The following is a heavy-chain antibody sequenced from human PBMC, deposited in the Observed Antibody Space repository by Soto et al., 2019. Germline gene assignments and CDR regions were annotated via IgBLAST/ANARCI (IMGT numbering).Heavy chain of an antibody. D-gene: IGHD3-9*01. Sequence: PGGSLRLSCAASGFSFSSCEMSWVRQAPGKGLEWVSYISGSGTSTQYSDSVKGRFTISRDNAKNSLHLQMNSLGAEDTAVYYCASKIVTPGYHYYDYWGQGTLVTFSS. CDR1: GFSFSSCE. J-gene: IGHJ4*02. CDR2: ISGSGTST. V-gene: IGHV3-48*03. CDR3: ASKIVTPGYHYYDY.